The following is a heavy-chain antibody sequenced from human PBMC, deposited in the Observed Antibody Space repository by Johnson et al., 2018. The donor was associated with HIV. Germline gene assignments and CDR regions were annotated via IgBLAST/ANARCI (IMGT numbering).Heavy chain of an antibody. CDR1: GFTFTDYY. Sequence: QVQLVESGGGLVQPGGSLRLSCAASGFTFTDYYMTWIRQAPGKGLEWVAVISYEGKNKNYADTVKGRFSISRDNSKNNLYLQMNGLRAEDTAVYYCARVGIYYDSIEDAFDIWGQGTMVTVSS. CDR2: ISYEGKNK. V-gene: IGHV3-30*03. CDR3: ARVGIYYDSIEDAFDI. D-gene: IGHD3-22*01. J-gene: IGHJ3*02.